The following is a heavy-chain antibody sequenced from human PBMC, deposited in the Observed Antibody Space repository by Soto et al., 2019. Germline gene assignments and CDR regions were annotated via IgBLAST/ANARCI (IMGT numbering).Heavy chain of an antibody. D-gene: IGHD3-16*01. Sequence: RGESLKISCKGSGYSFTSYWISWVRQMPGKGLEWMGRIDPSDSYTNYSPSFQGHVTISADKSISTAYLQWSSLKASDTAMYYCARQYYDDISGIYYYYGMDVCGQGTTVTVSS. CDR3: ARQYYDDISGIYYYYGMDV. V-gene: IGHV5-10-1*01. CDR1: GYSFTSYW. J-gene: IGHJ6*02. CDR2: IDPSDSYT.